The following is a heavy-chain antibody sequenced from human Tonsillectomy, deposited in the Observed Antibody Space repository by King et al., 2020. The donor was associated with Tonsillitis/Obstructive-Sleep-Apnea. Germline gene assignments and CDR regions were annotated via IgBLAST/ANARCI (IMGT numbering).Heavy chain of an antibody. J-gene: IGHJ4*01. CDR3: ARNDYASGSYYNSPFDS. CDR1: GYTFTSYG. CDR2: ISTYNGNT. Sequence: VQLVESGAEVKKPGASVKVSCKASGYTFTSYGVSWVRQAPGQGLEWMGWISTYNGNTTYAQKLQDRVTMTTDTSANTAYMELRSLRSDATAVYYCARNDYASGSYYNSPFDSWGQEPWSPSPQ. V-gene: IGHV1-18*01. D-gene: IGHD3-10*01.